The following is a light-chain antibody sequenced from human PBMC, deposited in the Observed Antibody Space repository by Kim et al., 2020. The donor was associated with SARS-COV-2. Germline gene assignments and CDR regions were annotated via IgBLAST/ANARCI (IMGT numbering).Light chain of an antibody. Sequence: YPGERATLSCRASQSVSSSYLAWYQQKPGQAPRLLIYGASSRATGIPDRFSGSGSGTDFTLTISRLEPEDFAVYYCQQYGSSLMYTFGQGTKLEI. CDR3: QQYGSSLMYT. J-gene: IGKJ2*01. V-gene: IGKV3-20*01. CDR1: QSVSSSY. CDR2: GAS.